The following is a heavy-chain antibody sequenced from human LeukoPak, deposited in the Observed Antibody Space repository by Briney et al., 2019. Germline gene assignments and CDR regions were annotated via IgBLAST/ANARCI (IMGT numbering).Heavy chain of an antibody. J-gene: IGHJ4*02. V-gene: IGHV4-59*08. CDR1: GFTFSSYA. Sequence: PGGSQRLSCAASGFTFSSYAMSWVRQAPGKGLEWIGDVFYSGGTNYNPSLKSRLSISLDTSKNQFSLKLSSVTAADTAMYYCARRNTADASIDFWGQGTLVTASS. D-gene: IGHD2/OR15-2a*01. CDR2: VFYSGGT. CDR3: ARRNTADASIDF.